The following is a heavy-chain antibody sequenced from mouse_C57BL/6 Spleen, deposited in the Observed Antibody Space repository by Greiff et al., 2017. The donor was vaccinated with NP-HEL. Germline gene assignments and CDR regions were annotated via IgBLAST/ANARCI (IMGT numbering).Heavy chain of an antibody. V-gene: IGHV1-78*01. CDR2: IYPRDGST. CDR1: GYTFTDHT. D-gene: IGHD1-1*01. Sequence: VQLQESDAELVKPGASVKISCKVSGYTFTDHTIHWMKQRPEQGLEWIGYIYPRDGSTKYNEKFKGKATLTADKSSSTAYMQLNSLTSEDSAVYFCARGGYYYGSSFYFDYWGQGTTLTVSS. J-gene: IGHJ2*01. CDR3: ARGGYYYGSSFYFDY.